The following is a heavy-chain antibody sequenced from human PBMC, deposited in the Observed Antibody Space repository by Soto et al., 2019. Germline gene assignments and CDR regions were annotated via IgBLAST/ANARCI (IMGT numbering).Heavy chain of an antibody. CDR2: INAGNGNT. D-gene: IGHD2-2*01. Sequence: ASVKVCCKASGYTFTSYGMHWVRQAPGQRLEWMGWINAGNGNTKYSQKFQGRVTITRDTSASTAYMGLSSLRSEDTAVYYCARDLLSGVVVPAAYYYYYMYVWGKGTTVTVSS. J-gene: IGHJ6*03. V-gene: IGHV1-3*01. CDR3: ARDLLSGVVVPAAYYYYYMYV. CDR1: GYTFTSYG.